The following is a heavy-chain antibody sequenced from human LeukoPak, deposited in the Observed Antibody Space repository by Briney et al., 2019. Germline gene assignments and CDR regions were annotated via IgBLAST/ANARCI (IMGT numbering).Heavy chain of an antibody. CDR3: AKDHDSGSYLELPFDY. V-gene: IGHV3-30*02. CDR1: GFTFSSYG. CDR2: IRYDGSNK. J-gene: IGHJ4*02. Sequence: QPGGSLRLSCAASGFTFSSYGMHWVRQAPGKGLEWVAFIRYDGSNKYYADSVKGRFTISRDNSKNTLYLQMNSLRAEDTAVYYCAKDHDSGSYLELPFDYWGQGTPVTVSS. D-gene: IGHD1-26*01.